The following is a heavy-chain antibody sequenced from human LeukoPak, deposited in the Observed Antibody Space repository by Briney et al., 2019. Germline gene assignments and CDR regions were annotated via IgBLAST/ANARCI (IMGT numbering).Heavy chain of an antibody. CDR3: ARHALGDILTGYNWFDP. CDR2: IYYSGST. D-gene: IGHD3-9*01. V-gene: IGHV4-59*08. Sequence: PSETLSLTCTVSGGSISSYYWSWIRQPPGKGLEWIGYIYYSGSTNYDPSLKSRVTISVDTSKNQFSLKLNSVTAADTAVYYCARHALGDILTGYNWFDPWGQGTLVTVSS. J-gene: IGHJ5*02. CDR1: GGSISSYY.